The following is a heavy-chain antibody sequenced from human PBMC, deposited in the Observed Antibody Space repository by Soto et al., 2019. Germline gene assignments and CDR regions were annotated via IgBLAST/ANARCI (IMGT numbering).Heavy chain of an antibody. J-gene: IGHJ6*04. CDR2: INHSGST. CDR1: GGSFSGYY. CDR3: ARGRIIVASV. D-gene: IGHD5-12*01. V-gene: IGHV4-34*01. Sequence: SSETLSLTCAVYGGSFSGYYWSWIRQPPGKGLEWIGEINHSGSTNYNPSLKSRVTISVDTSKNQFSLKLSSVTAADTAVYYCARGRIIVASVWGKGTTVTVSS.